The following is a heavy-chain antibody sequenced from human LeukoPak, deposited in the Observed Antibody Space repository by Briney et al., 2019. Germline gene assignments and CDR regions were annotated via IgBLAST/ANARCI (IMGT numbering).Heavy chain of an antibody. J-gene: IGHJ4*02. CDR2: INPNSGGT. V-gene: IGHV1-2*06. CDR3: ARTTNGWYSPFDY. CDR1: GCTFTGYY. D-gene: IGHD6-19*01. Sequence: ASVKVSCKASGCTFTGYYMHWVRQAPGQGLEWMGRINPNSGGTNYAQKFQGRVTMTRDTSISTAYMGLSRLRSDDTAVYYCARTTNGWYSPFDYWGQGTLVTVSS.